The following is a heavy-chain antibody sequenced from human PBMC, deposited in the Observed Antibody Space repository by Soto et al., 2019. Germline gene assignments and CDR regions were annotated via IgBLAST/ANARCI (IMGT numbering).Heavy chain of an antibody. Sequence: EVQLLESGGGLVQPGGSLRLSCAASGFTFSSYAMSWVRQAPGKGLEWVSAISGSGGSTYYADSVKGRFTISRDNSKNTLYLQMNGLRAEDTAVYYCAKDPVFVECFDYYYYGMDVWGQGTTVTVSS. J-gene: IGHJ6*02. V-gene: IGHV3-23*01. D-gene: IGHD3-3*01. CDR1: GFTFSSYA. CDR2: ISGSGGST. CDR3: AKDPVFVECFDYYYYGMDV.